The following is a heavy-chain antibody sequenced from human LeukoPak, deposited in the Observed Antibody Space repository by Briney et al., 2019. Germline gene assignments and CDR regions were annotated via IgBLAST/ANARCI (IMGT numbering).Heavy chain of an antibody. CDR3: ARSLGGGVNTGGIWYMDV. D-gene: IGHD3-16*01. CDR1: GDTFTTYE. J-gene: IGHJ6*03. CDR2: MDLKSGTT. Sequence: ASVKVSCKASGDTFTTYEMNWVRQAPGQGLEWMGWMDLKSGTTAYAQKFQDRLTMTRQTSTNTAYMELRSLTGDDTAVYYCARSLGGGVNTGGIWYMDVWGTGTTVTVAS. V-gene: IGHV1-8*01.